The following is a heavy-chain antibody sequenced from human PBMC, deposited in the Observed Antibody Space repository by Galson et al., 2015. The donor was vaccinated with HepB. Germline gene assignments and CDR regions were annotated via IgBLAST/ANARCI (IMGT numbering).Heavy chain of an antibody. CDR2: IYSGGST. CDR3: ARAILSLRIAVAGPVYGLDV. V-gene: IGHV3-66*01. CDR1: GFTVSSNY. J-gene: IGHJ6*02. D-gene: IGHD6-19*01. Sequence: SLRLSCAASGFTVSSNYMSWVRQAPGKGLEWASVIYSGGSTYYADSVKGRFTISRDNSKNTLYLQMNSLRAEDTAVYYCARAILSLRIAVAGPVYGLDVWGQGTTVTVSS.